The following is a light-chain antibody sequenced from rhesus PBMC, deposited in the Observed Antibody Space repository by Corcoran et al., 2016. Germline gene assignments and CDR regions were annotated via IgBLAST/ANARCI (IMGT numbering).Light chain of an antibody. Sequence: DIQMTQSPSSLSASVGDRVTITCRASQGIASYLDWYQQKPGKAPKLLIYAASTLQSGVPSRFSGSGTWTDFTLTLSTLQPVDFATYYCQQHNSDSLTFGGGTKVELK. CDR1: QGIASY. J-gene: IGKJ4*01. CDR2: AAS. V-gene: IGKV1-25*01. CDR3: QQHNSDSLT.